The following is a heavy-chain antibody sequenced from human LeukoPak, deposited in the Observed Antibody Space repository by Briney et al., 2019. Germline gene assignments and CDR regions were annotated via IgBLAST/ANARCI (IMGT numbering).Heavy chain of an antibody. Sequence: PSETLSLTCAVYGGSFSGYYWSWIRQPPGKGLEWIGEINHSGSTNYNPSLKSRVTISVDTSKNRFSLKLSSVTAADTAVYYCARGLRTPWDDYWGQGTLVTVSS. CDR3: ARGLRTPWDDY. D-gene: IGHD5-12*01. CDR1: GGSFSGYY. J-gene: IGHJ4*02. CDR2: INHSGST. V-gene: IGHV4-34*01.